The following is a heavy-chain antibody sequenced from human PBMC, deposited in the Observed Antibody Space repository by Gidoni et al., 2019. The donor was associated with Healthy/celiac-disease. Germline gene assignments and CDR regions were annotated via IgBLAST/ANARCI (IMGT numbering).Heavy chain of an antibody. V-gene: IGHV3-30*04. CDR2: ISYDGSNK. CDR3: AREGPPLAFDY. CDR1: GFTFSSYA. Sequence: QVQLVESGGGVVQPGRSLRLSCAASGFTFSSYAMHWVRQAPGKGLEWVAVISYDGSNKYYADSGKGRFTISRDNSKNTLDLQMNSLRAEDTAVYYCAREGPPLAFDYWGQGTLVTVSS. J-gene: IGHJ4*02.